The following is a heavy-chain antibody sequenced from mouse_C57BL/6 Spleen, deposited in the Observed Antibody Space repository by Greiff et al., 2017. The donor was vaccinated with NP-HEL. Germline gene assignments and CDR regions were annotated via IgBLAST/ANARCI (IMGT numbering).Heavy chain of an antibody. CDR2: IHPNSGST. Sequence: VQLQQSGAELVKPGASVKLSCKASGYTFTSYWMHWVKQRPGQGLEWIGMIHPNSGSTNYNEKFKSKATLTVDKSSSTAYMQLSSLTSEDSAVYYCARNLHYYGSSYLFAYWGQGTLVTVSA. D-gene: IGHD1-1*01. CDR3: ARNLHYYGSSYLFAY. CDR1: GYTFTSYW. V-gene: IGHV1-64*01. J-gene: IGHJ3*01.